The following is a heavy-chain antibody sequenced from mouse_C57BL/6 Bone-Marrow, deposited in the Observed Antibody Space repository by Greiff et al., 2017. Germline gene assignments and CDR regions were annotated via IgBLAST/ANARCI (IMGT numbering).Heavy chain of an antibody. J-gene: IGHJ4*01. CDR3: TQFITTVVATDFYAMDY. Sequence: EVKLVESGGGLVQPGGSMKLSCVASGFTFSNYWMNWVRQSPEKGLEWVAQIRLKSDNYATHYAESVKGRFTISRDDSKSSVYLQMNNLRAEDTGIYYCTQFITTVVATDFYAMDYWGQGTSVTVSS. D-gene: IGHD1-1*01. CDR2: IRLKSDNYAT. CDR1: GFTFSNYW. V-gene: IGHV6-3*01.